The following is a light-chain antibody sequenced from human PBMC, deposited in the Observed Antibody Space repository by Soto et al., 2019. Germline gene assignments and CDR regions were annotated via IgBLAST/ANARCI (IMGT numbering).Light chain of an antibody. CDR3: QQSYTTPRIT. J-gene: IGKJ5*01. Sequence: DIQMTQSPSSLSASVGDRVSITCRASQTINNFLSWYQHKPGKAPKLLIYAASSLQSGVPSRFTGSGSGTEFTLTIDSLQPEDFATYYCQQSYTTPRITFGQGTRLEIK. V-gene: IGKV1-39*01. CDR2: AAS. CDR1: QTINNF.